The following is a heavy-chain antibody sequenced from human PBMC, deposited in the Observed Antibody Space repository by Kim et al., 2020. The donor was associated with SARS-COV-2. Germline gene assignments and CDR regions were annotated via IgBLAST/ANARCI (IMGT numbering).Heavy chain of an antibody. V-gene: IGHV3-30*07. J-gene: IGHJ4*02. Sequence: VTARFTISRDNSTNTLYLQMNSLRAEDTAVYYCASARTYYYDSSGYYQLDYWGQGTLVTVSS. D-gene: IGHD3-22*01. CDR3: ASARTYYYDSSGYYQLDY.